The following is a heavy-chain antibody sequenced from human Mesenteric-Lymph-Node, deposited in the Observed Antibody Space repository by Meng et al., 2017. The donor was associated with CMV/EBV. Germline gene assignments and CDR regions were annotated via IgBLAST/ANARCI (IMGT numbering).Heavy chain of an antibody. D-gene: IGHD3-9*01. J-gene: IGHJ4*02. CDR1: LSTSGVG. Sequence: LSTSGVGVGWIRQPPRKALEWLALIYWDDDKRYSPSLKSRLTITKDTSKNQVVLTMTNMDPVDTATYYCAHRYYDILTGYSDPPTFDYWGQGTLVTVSS. CDR2: IYWDDDK. V-gene: IGHV2-5*02. CDR3: AHRYYDILTGYSDPPTFDY.